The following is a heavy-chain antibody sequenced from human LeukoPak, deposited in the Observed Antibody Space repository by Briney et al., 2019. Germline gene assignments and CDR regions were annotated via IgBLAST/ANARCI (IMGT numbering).Heavy chain of an antibody. J-gene: IGHJ4*02. V-gene: IGHV4-39*01. D-gene: IGHD3-10*01. CDR3: ARCDYGSGSPGDY. CDR1: GGSISSSSYY. Sequence: PSETLSLTCTVSGGSISSSSYYWGWIRQPPGKGLEWIGSIYYSGSTYYNPSLKSRVTISVDTSKNQFSLKLSSVTAADTAVYYCARCDYGSGSPGDYWGQGTLVTVSS. CDR2: IYYSGST.